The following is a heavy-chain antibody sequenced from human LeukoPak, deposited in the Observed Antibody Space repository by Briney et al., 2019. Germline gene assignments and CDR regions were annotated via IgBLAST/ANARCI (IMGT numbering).Heavy chain of an antibody. CDR3: ARLWSGYYYFDY. Sequence: SQTLSLTCTVSGGSISSGDYYWSWIRQPPGKGLEWIGYIYYSGSTYYNPSLKSRVTISVDTSKNQFSLKLSSVTAADTAVYYCARLWSGYYYFDYWGQGTLVTVLS. CDR2: IYYSGST. J-gene: IGHJ4*02. CDR1: GGSISSGDYY. D-gene: IGHD3-3*01. V-gene: IGHV4-30-4*08.